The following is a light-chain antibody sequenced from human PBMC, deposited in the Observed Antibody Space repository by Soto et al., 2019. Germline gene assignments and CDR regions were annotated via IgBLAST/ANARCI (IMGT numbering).Light chain of an antibody. CDR1: SSDVGGYNY. CDR3: SSYTSSSTPWV. Sequence: QSALTQPASVSGSPGQSITISCTGTSSDVGGYNYVSWYQQHPGKAPKLMIYEVSNRPSGVSNRFSGSKSGNTASLTISGLQAEDEADYYCSSYTSSSTPWVFGTGTKGTVL. V-gene: IGLV2-14*01. CDR2: EVS. J-gene: IGLJ1*01.